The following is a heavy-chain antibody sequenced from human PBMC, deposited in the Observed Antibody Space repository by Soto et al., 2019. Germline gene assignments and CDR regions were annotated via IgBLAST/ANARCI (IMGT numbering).Heavy chain of an antibody. D-gene: IGHD3-3*01. Sequence: QVQLVQSGAEVKKPGASVKVSCKASGYTFTSYGISWVRQAPGQGLEWMGWISAYNGNTNYAQKLQGRVTMTTDTSTSTAYMELRSLRSDDTAVYYCARGAITLFGVVITEDYYYGMDVWGQGTKVTVSS. CDR3: ARGAITLFGVVITEDYYYGMDV. CDR2: ISAYNGNT. V-gene: IGHV1-18*04. J-gene: IGHJ6*02. CDR1: GYTFTSYG.